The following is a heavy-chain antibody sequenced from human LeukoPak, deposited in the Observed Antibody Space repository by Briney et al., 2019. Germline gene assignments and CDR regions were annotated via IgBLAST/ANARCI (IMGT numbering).Heavy chain of an antibody. CDR1: GFTFSNFW. CDR3: ARAGSNYYDSSGLGDYGMDV. Sequence: GGSLRLSCAASGFTFSNFWMNWVRQAPGKGLEWVAVISYDGSNKYYADSVKGRFTISRDNSKNTLDLQMNSLRAEDTAVYYCARAGSNYYDSSGLGDYGMDVWGQGTTVTVSS. CDR2: ISYDGSNK. D-gene: IGHD3-22*01. V-gene: IGHV3-30*03. J-gene: IGHJ6*02.